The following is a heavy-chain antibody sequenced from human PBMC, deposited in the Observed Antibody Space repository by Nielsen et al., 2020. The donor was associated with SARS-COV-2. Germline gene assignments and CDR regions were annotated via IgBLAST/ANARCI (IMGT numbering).Heavy chain of an antibody. CDR3: ARDGVLWFGEQQFDY. D-gene: IGHD3-10*01. Sequence: GGSLRLSCAASGFTFSSYAMSWVRQAPGKGLEWVSAISGSGGSTYYADSVKGRFTISRDNSKNTLYLQMNSLRAEDTAVYYCARDGVLWFGEQQFDYWGQGTLVTVSS. J-gene: IGHJ4*02. CDR1: GFTFSSYA. V-gene: IGHV3-23*01. CDR2: ISGSGGST.